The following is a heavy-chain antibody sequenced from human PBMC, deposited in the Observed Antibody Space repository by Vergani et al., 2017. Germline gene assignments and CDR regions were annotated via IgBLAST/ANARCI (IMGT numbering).Heavy chain of an antibody. CDR1: GFTFSSYG. J-gene: IGHJ4*02. V-gene: IGHV3-30*02. D-gene: IGHD2-21*01. CDR2: IRYDGSNK. CDR3: AKDQGGGDFDY. Sequence: QVQLVESGGGVVQPGGSLRLSCAASGFTFSSYGMHWVRQAPGKGLEWVAFIRYDGSNKYYADSVKGRFTISRDNSKNTLYLQMSSLRAEDTAVYYCAKDQGGGDFDYWGQGTLVTVSS.